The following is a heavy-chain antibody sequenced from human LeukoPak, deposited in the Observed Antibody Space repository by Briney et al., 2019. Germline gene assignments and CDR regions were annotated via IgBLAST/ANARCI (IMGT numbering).Heavy chain of an antibody. V-gene: IGHV4-39*01. Sequence: PSETLSLTCTVSGGSISSSSYYWGWIRQPPGKGLEWIGSIYYSGSTYYNPSLKSRVTISVDTSKNQFSLKLSSVTAADTAVYYCARWLYDSSGYYYFDYWGQGTLVTVSS. CDR1: GGSISSSSYY. J-gene: IGHJ4*02. CDR3: ARWLYDSSGYYYFDY. CDR2: IYYSGST. D-gene: IGHD3-22*01.